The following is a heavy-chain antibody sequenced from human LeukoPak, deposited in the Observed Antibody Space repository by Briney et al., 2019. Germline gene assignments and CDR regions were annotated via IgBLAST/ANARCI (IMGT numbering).Heavy chain of an antibody. J-gene: IGHJ3*02. CDR2: IYYSGST. CDR1: GGSISSYY. D-gene: IGHD3-3*01. CDR3: ARDLTSRYDFWSGYYNGAFDI. V-gene: IGHV4-59*01. Sequence: SETLSLTCAVSGGSISSYYWSWIRQPPGKGLEWIGYIYYSGSTNYNPSLKSRVTISVDTSKNQSSLKLSSVTAADTAVYYCARDLTSRYDFWSGYYNGAFDIWGQGTMVTVSS.